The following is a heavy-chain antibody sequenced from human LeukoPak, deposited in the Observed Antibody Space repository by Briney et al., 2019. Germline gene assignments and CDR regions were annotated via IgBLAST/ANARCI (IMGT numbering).Heavy chain of an antibody. V-gene: IGHV4-59*01. CDR3: ATEIVALAGFDY. D-gene: IGHD6-19*01. J-gene: IGHJ4*02. CDR2: IYKSGST. Sequence: SETLSLTCTFSGGSISSYYWSWIRQRPGKGLEWIGYIYKSGSTSYSPSLKSRVTISIDTSKNQFSLKLSSVTAADTAVYFCATEIVALAGFDYWGQGTLVSVSS. CDR1: GGSISSYY.